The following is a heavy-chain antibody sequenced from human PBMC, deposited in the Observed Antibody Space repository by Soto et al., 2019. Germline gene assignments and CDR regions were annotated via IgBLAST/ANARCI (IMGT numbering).Heavy chain of an antibody. Sequence: PGGSLRLSCAASGFTFSSYAMSWVRQAPGKGLEWVSAISGSGGSTYYADSVKGRFTISRDNSKNTLYLQMNSLRAEDTAVYYCAKSLIFGLKESVVPAATQYYFDYWGQGTLVTVSS. CDR2: ISGSGGST. J-gene: IGHJ4*02. CDR1: GFTFSSYA. CDR3: AKSLIFGLKESVVPAATQYYFDY. V-gene: IGHV3-23*01. D-gene: IGHD2-2*01.